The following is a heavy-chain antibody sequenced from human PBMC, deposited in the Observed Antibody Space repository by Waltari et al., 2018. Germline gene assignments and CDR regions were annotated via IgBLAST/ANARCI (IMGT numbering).Heavy chain of an antibody. J-gene: IGHJ3*01. CDR2: ISSSGETI. Sequence: EMQLVESGGGLVQPGGSLRLSCAASEFTFNISEMNWVRQAPGKGLEWVSSISSSGETIYYTDSVKGRFTISRDNAQSTLYLQMSSLSAEDTAVYFCARSGNSSGYYYMTDAFHLWGQGTMVTVSS. V-gene: IGHV3-48*03. CDR1: EFTFNISE. D-gene: IGHD3-22*01. CDR3: ARSGNSSGYYYMTDAFHL.